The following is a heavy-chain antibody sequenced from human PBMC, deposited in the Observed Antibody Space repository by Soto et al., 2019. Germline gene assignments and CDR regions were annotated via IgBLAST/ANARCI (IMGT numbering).Heavy chain of an antibody. V-gene: IGHV4-59*01. CDR2: IYYSGST. CDR1: GGSISSYY. Sequence: PSETLSLTCTVSGGSISSYYWSWIRQPPGKGLEWIGYIYYSGSTNYNPSLKSRVTISIDTSKNQITMKLSSVTAADTAVYYCARANYGDYVRWFDPWGQGTLVTVSS. J-gene: IGHJ5*02. D-gene: IGHD4-17*01. CDR3: ARANYGDYVRWFDP.